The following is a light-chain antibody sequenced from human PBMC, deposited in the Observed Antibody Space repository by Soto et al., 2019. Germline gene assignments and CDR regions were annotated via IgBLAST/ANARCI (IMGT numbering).Light chain of an antibody. CDR1: SSAVGGYNY. CDR2: DVT. J-gene: IGLJ1*01. Sequence: QSALTQPASVSGSPGQSITVSCTGTSSAVGGYNYVSWYQQHPGKAPRLMIYDVTNRPSGVSDRFSGSKSGNTASLTISGLQAEDEADYYCSSYRRGSTYVFVTGTKATVL. V-gene: IGLV2-14*03. CDR3: SSYRRGSTYV.